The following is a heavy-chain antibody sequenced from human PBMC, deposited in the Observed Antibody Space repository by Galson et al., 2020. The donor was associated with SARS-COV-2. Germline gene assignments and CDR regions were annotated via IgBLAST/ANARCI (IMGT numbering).Heavy chain of an antibody. V-gene: IGHV3-15*01. CDR1: GFTFSNAW. CDR3: TTKMIYDFWSGYSGDYMDV. J-gene: IGHJ6*03. D-gene: IGHD3-3*01. CDR2: IKSKTDGGTT. Sequence: GESLKISCAASGFTFSNAWVSWVRQAPGKGLEWVGRIKSKTDGGTTDYAAPVKGRFTISRDDSKNTLYLQMNSLKTEDTAVYYCTTKMIYDFWSGYSGDYMDVWGKGTTVTVSS.